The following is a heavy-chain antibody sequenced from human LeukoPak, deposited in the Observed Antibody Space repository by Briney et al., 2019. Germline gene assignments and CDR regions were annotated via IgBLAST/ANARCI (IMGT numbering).Heavy chain of an antibody. V-gene: IGHV4-59*01. Sequence: SETRSLTCTVSGGSISGYYWSWIRQPPGKGLEWIGYIYHSGSTNYNPSLKSRVTISVDTSMNQFSLKLSSVTAADTAVYYCARDRRYSSGWYRIDYWGQGTLVTVSS. D-gene: IGHD6-19*01. CDR2: IYHSGST. CDR3: ARDRRYSSGWYRIDY. CDR1: GGSISGYY. J-gene: IGHJ4*02.